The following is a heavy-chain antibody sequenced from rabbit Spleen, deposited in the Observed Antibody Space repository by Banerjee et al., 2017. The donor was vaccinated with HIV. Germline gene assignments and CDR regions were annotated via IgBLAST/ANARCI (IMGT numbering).Heavy chain of an antibody. D-gene: IGHD1-1*01. V-gene: IGHV1S40*01. J-gene: IGHJ2*01. Sequence: QSLEESGGGLVKPEGSLTLTCKASGFDFGNNAICWVRQAPGKGLEWIACIDTNDGDTDYANWPKGRFTISKTSSTTVTLQMTSLTAADTATYFCARNYVNAFDPWAQAPWSPS. CDR2: IDTNDGDT. CDR3: ARNYVNAFDP. CDR1: GFDFGNNA.